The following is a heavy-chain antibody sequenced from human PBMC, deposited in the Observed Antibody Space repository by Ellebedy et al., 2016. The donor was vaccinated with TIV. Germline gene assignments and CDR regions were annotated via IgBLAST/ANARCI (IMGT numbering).Heavy chain of an antibody. Sequence: SETLSLXXTVSNGSVISPTYSWSWIRQSPGKPLEWIGYVYSSGRTYYTLALSSRVTISIDTSKNQFSLNLLSVTSADTAFYYCARFKLDPNNFDYWGPGTLVTVS. D-gene: IGHD3/OR15-3a*01. CDR1: NGSVISPTYS. V-gene: IGHV4-61*01. J-gene: IGHJ4*02. CDR3: ARFKLDPNNFDY. CDR2: VYSSGRT.